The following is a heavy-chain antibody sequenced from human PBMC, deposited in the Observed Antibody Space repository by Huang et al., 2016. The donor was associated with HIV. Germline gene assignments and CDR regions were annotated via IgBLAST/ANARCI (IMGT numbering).Heavy chain of an antibody. Sequence: QVQLQESGPGLVQPSETLSLTCTVSGGSISTYYWSWIRQSAGKGLEWIGRFYYLGNTNYKPSLRSRVTMSVDTSKKQFALRLTSVTAADTAVYYCARENEFCGSTNCHHYYYGLDVWGQGTTVTVSS. CDR1: GGSISTYY. V-gene: IGHV4-4*07. CDR3: ARENEFCGSTNCHHYYYGLDV. J-gene: IGHJ6*02. D-gene: IGHD2-2*01. CDR2: FYYLGNT.